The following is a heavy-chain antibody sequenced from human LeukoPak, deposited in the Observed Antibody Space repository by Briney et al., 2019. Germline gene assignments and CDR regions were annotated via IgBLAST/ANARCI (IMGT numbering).Heavy chain of an antibody. Sequence: GGSLRLSCAAYGFTFTNYWLTWVRQAPGKGLEWVANINQDGGTEYYVDSMKGRFTISRDIAKNLVYLQINSLRAEDTAVYFCARHTLWRFDYWGQGALVTVSS. J-gene: IGHJ4*02. CDR2: INQDGGTE. D-gene: IGHD3-3*01. CDR3: ARHTLWRFDY. CDR1: GFTFTNYW. V-gene: IGHV3-7*01.